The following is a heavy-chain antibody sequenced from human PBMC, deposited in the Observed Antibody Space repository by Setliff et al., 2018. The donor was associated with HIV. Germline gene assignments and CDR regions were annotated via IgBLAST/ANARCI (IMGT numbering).Heavy chain of an antibody. J-gene: IGHJ5*02. CDR2: INHSGST. V-gene: IGHV4-34*01. D-gene: IGHD3-22*01. Sequence: LSLTCAVYSGSFSGYYWSWIRQPPGKGLEWIGEINHSGSTKYNPSLKSRVTISVDTSKNQFSLKLTSVSAADTAVYYCGGSYFYDSSGFYSNNWFDPWGQGTLVTVSS. CDR1: SGSFSGYY. CDR3: GGSYFYDSSGFYSNNWFDP.